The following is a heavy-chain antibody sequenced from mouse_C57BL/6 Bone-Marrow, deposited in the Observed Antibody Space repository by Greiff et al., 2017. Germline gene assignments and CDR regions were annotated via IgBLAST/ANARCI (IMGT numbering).Heavy chain of an antibody. CDR3: ARGLLRRDAMDY. CDR1: GFTFSSYA. J-gene: IGHJ4*01. V-gene: IGHV5-4*01. Sequence: EVQLVESGGGLVKPGGSLKLSCAASGFTFSSYAMSWVRQTPEKRLEWVATISDGGSYTYYPDNVKGRFTISRDNAKNNLYLQMSHLKSEDTAMXYCARGLLRRDAMDYWGQGTSVTVSS. D-gene: IGHD2-3*01. CDR2: ISDGGSYT.